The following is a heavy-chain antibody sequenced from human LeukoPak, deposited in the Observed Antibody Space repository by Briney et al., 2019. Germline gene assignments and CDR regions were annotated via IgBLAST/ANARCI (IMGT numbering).Heavy chain of an antibody. V-gene: IGHV3-21*01. CDR2: ISSSSYI. J-gene: IGHJ4*02. CDR1: GFTFSSYW. Sequence: GGSLRLSCAASGFTFSSYWMSWVRQAPGKGLEWVSSISSSSYIYYADSVKGRFTISRDNAKNSLYLQMNSLRAEDTAVYYCARVGLVYSYGSDYWGQGTLVTVSS. CDR3: ARVGLVYSYGSDY. D-gene: IGHD5-18*01.